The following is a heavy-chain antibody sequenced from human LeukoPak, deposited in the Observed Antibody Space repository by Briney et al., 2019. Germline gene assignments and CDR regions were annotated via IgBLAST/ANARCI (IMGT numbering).Heavy chain of an antibody. J-gene: IGHJ4*02. CDR1: GGSFSGYY. CDR2: INHSGST. CDR3: ARVIGSGAAEFDY. V-gene: IGHV4-34*01. D-gene: IGHD6-25*01. Sequence: SETLSLTCAVYGGSFSGYYWSWIRQPPGKGLEWIGEINHSGSTNYNPSLKSRVTISVDTSKNQFSLKLSSVTAADTAVYYCARVIGSGAAEFDYWGQGTLVTVSS.